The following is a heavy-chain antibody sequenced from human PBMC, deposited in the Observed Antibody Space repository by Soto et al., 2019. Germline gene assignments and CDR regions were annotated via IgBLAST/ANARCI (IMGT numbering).Heavy chain of an antibody. V-gene: IGHV3-30*03. CDR3: ARDRTEYSSSYYYGMDV. Sequence: GGSLRLSCAASGFTFSSYGMHWVRQAPGKGLEWVAVISYDGSNKYYADSVKGRFTISRDNSKNTLYLQMNSLRAEDTAVYYCARDRTEYSSSYYYGMDVWGQGTTVTVSS. J-gene: IGHJ6*02. CDR2: ISYDGSNK. CDR1: GFTFSSYG. D-gene: IGHD6-6*01.